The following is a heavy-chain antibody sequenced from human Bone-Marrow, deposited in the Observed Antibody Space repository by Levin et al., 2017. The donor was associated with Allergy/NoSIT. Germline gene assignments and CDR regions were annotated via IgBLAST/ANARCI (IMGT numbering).Heavy chain of an antibody. CDR1: GDIISRSSVA. Sequence: NTSETLSLTCAISGDIISRSSVAWNWIRQSPSRGLEWLVRTYYTSKWSSDYAVSVRGRITVTPDTSKNQFSLYLNAVTPEDTAVYYCARGAYSAFDMWGQGTMVTVSS. J-gene: IGHJ3*02. V-gene: IGHV6-1*01. CDR2: TYYTSKWSS. D-gene: IGHD1-26*01. CDR3: ARGAYSAFDM.